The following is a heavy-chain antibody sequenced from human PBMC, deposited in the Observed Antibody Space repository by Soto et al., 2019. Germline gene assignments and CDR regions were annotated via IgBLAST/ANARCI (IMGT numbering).Heavy chain of an antibody. V-gene: IGHV4-34*01. CDR2: INHSGST. CDR1: GGSFSGYY. CDR3: ARVSLPYYYYGMDV. Sequence: SETLSLTCAVYGGSFSGYYWSWIRPPPGKGLEWIGEINHSGSTNYNPSLKSRVTISVDTSKNQFSLKLSSVTAADTAVYYCARVSLPYYYYGMDVWGQGTTVTVSS. J-gene: IGHJ6*02.